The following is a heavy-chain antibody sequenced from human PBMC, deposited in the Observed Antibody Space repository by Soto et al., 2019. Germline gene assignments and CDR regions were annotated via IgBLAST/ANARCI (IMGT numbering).Heavy chain of an antibody. CDR2: ISSSSSTI. D-gene: IGHD6-13*01. CDR1: GFTFSSYS. Sequence: EVQLVESGGGLVQPGGSLRLSCAASGFTFSSYSMNWVRQAPGKGLEWVSYISSSSSTIYYADSVKGRFTISRDNAKNSLYLQMNSLRDEDTAVYYCARDSSSWKVYYFDYWGQGTLVTVSS. V-gene: IGHV3-48*02. J-gene: IGHJ4*02. CDR3: ARDSSSWKVYYFDY.